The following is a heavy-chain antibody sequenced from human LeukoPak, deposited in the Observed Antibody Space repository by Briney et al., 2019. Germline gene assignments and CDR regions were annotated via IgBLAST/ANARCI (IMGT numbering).Heavy chain of an antibody. V-gene: IGHV1-69*06. CDR3: ARAPKQDYYDSSGYTNWFDP. J-gene: IGHJ5*02. CDR1: GGTFSSYA. CDR2: IIPIFGTA. Sequence: GASVKVSCKASGGTFSSYAINWVRQAPGQGLEWMGGIIPIFGTANYAQKFQGRVTITADKSTSTAYMELSSLRSEDTAVYYCARAPKQDYYDSSGYTNWFDPWGQGTLVTVSS. D-gene: IGHD3-22*01.